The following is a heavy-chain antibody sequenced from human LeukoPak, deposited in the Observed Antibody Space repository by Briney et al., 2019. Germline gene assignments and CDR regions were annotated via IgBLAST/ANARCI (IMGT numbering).Heavy chain of an antibody. CDR1: GFTFSSYS. D-gene: IGHD2-21*01. CDR2: ISGTGGAT. J-gene: IGHJ5*01. CDR3: VKDPRDTYGTNWFVS. Sequence: QPGGSLRLSCAASGFTFSSYSMNWVRQAPGKGLQWVSQISGTGGATWYAGFARDRFTISRDNSKKTLYLQMSGLRVEDTAMYYCVKDPRDTYGTNWFVSWGQGTLLIVSS. V-gene: IGHV3-23*01.